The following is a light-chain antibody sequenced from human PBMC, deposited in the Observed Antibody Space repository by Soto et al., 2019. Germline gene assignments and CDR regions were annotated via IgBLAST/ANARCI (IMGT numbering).Light chain of an antibody. V-gene: IGKV3-20*01. Sequence: IVLTQSPGTLSLSPGERATLSCRASQSVSSSYLAWYQQRTGQAHRLLIYGASSRATGIPDRFSGSGSGTDFTLTISRLEPEDFAVYYCHQYGSSAWTFGQGTKVEVK. CDR3: HQYGSSAWT. CDR2: GAS. CDR1: QSVSSSY. J-gene: IGKJ1*01.